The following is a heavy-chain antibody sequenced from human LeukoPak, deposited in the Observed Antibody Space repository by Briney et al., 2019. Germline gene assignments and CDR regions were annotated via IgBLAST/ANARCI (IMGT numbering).Heavy chain of an antibody. CDR2: IGVTGDT. Sequence: GGSLRLSCAASGFTFSKDDFHWVRQAPGKGLEWVAAIGVTGDTYYADSVKGRFTISREDAANSLYLQMRSLGAGDTALYYCTKEFCGSRAACAGGSYYDFWGRGALVTVSS. D-gene: IGHD2-15*01. CDR1: GFTFSKDD. CDR3: TKEFCGSRAACAGGSYYDF. V-gene: IGHV3-13*01. J-gene: IGHJ2*01.